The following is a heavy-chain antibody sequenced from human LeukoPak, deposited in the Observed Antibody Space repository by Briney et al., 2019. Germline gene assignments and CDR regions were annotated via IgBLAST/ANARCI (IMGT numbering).Heavy chain of an antibody. CDR1: GFTFSSHA. Sequence: GGSLRLSCAASGFTFSSHAMHWVRQAPGKGLEWVAVISCDGSKKYYADSVKGRFTISRDNSKDTLYLQMNSLRSEDTAVYYCAREHYGAQYFDYWGQGTLVTVSA. V-gene: IGHV3-30-3*01. CDR3: AREHYGAQYFDY. D-gene: IGHD4-17*01. CDR2: ISCDGSKK. J-gene: IGHJ4*02.